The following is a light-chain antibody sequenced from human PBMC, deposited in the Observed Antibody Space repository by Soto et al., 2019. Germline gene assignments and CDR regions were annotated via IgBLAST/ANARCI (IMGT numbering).Light chain of an antibody. CDR1: QNIRSW. J-gene: IGKJ4*01. CDR2: SAS. CDR3: QEYNGNSGLT. V-gene: IGKV1-5*03. Sequence: DIQMTQSPSTLSACVGDRVTITCRASQNIRSWLAWYQQKPGKAPELLIYSASGLESGVPSRFSGSGFGTEFTLTISSLQPDDFATYYCQEYNGNSGLTFGGGTKVEIK.